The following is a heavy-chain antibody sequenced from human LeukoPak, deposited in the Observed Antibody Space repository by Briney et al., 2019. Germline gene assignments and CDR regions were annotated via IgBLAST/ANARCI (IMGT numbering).Heavy chain of an antibody. J-gene: IGHJ3*02. V-gene: IGHV4-34*01. CDR1: GGSFSGYY. CDR3: ARTPGFSYGPDDAFDI. D-gene: IGHD5-18*01. CDR2: INHSGST. Sequence: SETLSLTCAVYGGSFSGYYWSWIRQPPGKGLEWIGEINHSGSTNYNPSLKSRVTISVDTSKNQFSLKLSSVTAADTAVYYCARTPGFSYGPDDAFDIWGQGTMVTVSS.